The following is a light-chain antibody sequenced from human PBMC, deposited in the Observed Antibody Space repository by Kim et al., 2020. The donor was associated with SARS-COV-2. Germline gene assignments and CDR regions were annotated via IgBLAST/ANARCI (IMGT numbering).Light chain of an antibody. CDR3: QQYDQWPFT. CDR1: QSVHRN. CDR2: DAS. J-gene: IGKJ4*01. Sequence: EVVLTQSPATLSVSPGESVTLSCRASQSVHRNLAWYQQKPGQAPSLLIDDASTRATRIPARFSGSGSGTEFTLTISSLQPDDSAVYYCQQYDQWPFTFGGGTKVEIK. V-gene: IGKV3-15*01.